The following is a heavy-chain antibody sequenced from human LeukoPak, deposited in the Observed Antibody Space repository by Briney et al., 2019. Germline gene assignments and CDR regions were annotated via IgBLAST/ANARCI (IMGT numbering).Heavy chain of an antibody. V-gene: IGHV3-23*01. J-gene: IGHJ4*02. CDR3: AKKGQQLVPGNYFDY. CDR2: ISGSGGST. Sequence: TGGSLRLSRAASGFTFSSYGMNWVRQAPGKGLEWVSGISGSGGSTFYVDSVKGRFTISRDNSENTLYLQMNSLRAEDTAVYYCAKKGQQLVPGNYFDYWGQGTLVTVSS. D-gene: IGHD6-13*01. CDR1: GFTFSSYG.